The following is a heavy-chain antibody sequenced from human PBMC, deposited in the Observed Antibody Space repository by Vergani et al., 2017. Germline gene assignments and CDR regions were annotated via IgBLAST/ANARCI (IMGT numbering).Heavy chain of an antibody. D-gene: IGHD3-3*01. CDR1: GYSITNYW. Sequence: EVQLVQSGAEVKKPGESLKISCQGSGYSITNYWIAWVRQMPGKGLEWMGLIFPGDSQIRSSLSFQGRVTISADKSISTAYLQWYSLQASDTAMYYCARLGDGYYYHGFDIWGQGTAVTVSS. J-gene: IGHJ3*02. CDR3: ARLGDGYYYHGFDI. CDR2: IFPGDSQI. V-gene: IGHV5-51*03.